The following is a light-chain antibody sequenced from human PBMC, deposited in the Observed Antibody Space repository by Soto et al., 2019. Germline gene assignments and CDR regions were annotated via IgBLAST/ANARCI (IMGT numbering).Light chain of an antibody. CDR3: QQFNNWPPWT. Sequence: EIVLTHSQATLSVSALERXCLXSRTSQNVGNNLVWYQQKPGQAPRLLIYGASTRAAGIPDRFSGSGSGTEFTLTISGLQSDDFAVYYCQQFNNWPPWTFGQGTKVDI. V-gene: IGKV3-15*01. J-gene: IGKJ1*01. CDR1: QNVGNN. CDR2: GAS.